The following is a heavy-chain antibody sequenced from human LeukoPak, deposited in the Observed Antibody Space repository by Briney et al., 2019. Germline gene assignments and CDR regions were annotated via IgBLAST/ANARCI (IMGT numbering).Heavy chain of an antibody. D-gene: IGHD3-10*01. V-gene: IGHV3-74*01. CDR3: AKGVGGSANYYYMDV. CDR2: VNSDGSDT. J-gene: IGHJ6*03. CDR1: GLTFSDYW. Sequence: PGGSLRLSCAVSGLTFSDYWMHWVRQAPGKGLVWVSRVNSDGSDTRYADSVKGRFTISRDNSKNTLYLQMNSLRAEDTAVYYCAKGVGGSANYYYMDVWGKGTTVTVSS.